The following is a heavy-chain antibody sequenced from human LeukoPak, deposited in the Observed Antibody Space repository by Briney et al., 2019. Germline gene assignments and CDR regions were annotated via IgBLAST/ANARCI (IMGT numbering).Heavy chain of an antibody. D-gene: IGHD3-10*01. V-gene: IGHV4-31*03. CDR1: GGSISSGGYY. CDR2: IYYSGST. CDR3: ARDSVGRGVHYFDY. J-gene: IGHJ4*02. Sequence: SQTLSLTCTVSGGSISSGGYYWSWIRQHPGKGLEWIGYIYYSGSTYYNPSLKSRVTISVDTSKNQFSLKLSSVTAADTAVYYCARDSVGRGVHYFDYWGQGTLVTVSS.